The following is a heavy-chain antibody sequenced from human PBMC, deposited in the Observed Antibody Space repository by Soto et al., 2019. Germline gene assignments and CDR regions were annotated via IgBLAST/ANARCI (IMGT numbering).Heavy chain of an antibody. CDR1: GFTFSTYT. CDR2: ISGSGGSP. J-gene: IGHJ4*02. D-gene: IGHD2-2*01. Sequence: GGSLRFSCAASGFTFSTYTMSWVRRAPGKGLEWVSAISGSGGSPSYADSVQGRFSISRDNPKKTLYLQMNSLRAEDTAVYYCAKARCSTTNCYVPDYWGQGTLVTVSS. V-gene: IGHV3-23*01. CDR3: AKARCSTTNCYVPDY.